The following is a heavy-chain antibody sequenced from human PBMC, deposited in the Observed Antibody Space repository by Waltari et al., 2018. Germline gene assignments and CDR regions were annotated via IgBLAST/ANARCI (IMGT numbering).Heavy chain of an antibody. V-gene: IGHV4-4*07. Sequence: QVQLQESGPGLVKPSETLSLTCTVSGGPISSYYWSWIRQPAGKGLEWIGRIYTSGSTNYNPSLRSRVTMSVDTSKNQFSLRLSSVTAADTAVYYCARGQGGYCSGGSCYYFDYWGQGTLVTVSS. CDR3: ARGQGGYCSGGSCYYFDY. J-gene: IGHJ4*02. CDR2: IYTSGST. CDR1: GGPISSYY. D-gene: IGHD2-15*01.